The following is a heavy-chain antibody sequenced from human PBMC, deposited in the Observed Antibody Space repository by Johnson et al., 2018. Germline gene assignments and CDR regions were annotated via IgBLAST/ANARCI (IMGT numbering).Heavy chain of an antibody. CDR2: VSGSSDTI. V-gene: IGHV3-48*01. Sequence: EVQLVESGGGLVQPGGSLRFSCAASGFTLSSYSMNWVRQAPGKGLEWVSYVSGSSDTIYYADSVKGRFTISRDNAKKSLYLQMNSLRVEDTAVYYCARDSASPYWYFDLWGRGTLVTVSS. CDR1: GFTLSSYS. J-gene: IGHJ2*01. CDR3: ARDSASPYWYFDL. D-gene: IGHD3-10*01.